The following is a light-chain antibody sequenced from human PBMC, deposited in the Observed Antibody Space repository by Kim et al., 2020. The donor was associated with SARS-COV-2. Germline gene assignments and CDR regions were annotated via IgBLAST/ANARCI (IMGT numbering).Light chain of an antibody. CDR2: YDA. V-gene: IGLV3-21*04. CDR3: QVWDSSSDHV. CDR1: NIGGKS. Sequence: SYELTQPPSVSVAPGQTARITCGGNNIGGKSVHWYQQKPGQAPVLVMYYDANRPSGIPERFSGSNSGNTATLTISRVQAGDEADYYCQVWDSSSDHVFGTGTKVTVL. J-gene: IGLJ1*01.